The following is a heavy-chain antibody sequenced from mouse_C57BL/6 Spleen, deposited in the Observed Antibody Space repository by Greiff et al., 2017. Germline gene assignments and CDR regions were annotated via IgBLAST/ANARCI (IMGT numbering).Heavy chain of an antibody. CDR2: IHPNSGST. CDR1: GYTFTSYW. CDR3: ARESKLGNDAIDY. J-gene: IGHJ4*01. D-gene: IGHD4-1*01. Sequence: QVQLQQPGAELVKPGASVKLSCKASGYTFTSYWMHWVKQRPGQGLEWIGMIHPNSGSTNYNEKFKSKATLTVDKSSSTAYMQLSSLTSEDSAVYYCARESKLGNDAIDYWGQGTSVTVSS. V-gene: IGHV1-64*01.